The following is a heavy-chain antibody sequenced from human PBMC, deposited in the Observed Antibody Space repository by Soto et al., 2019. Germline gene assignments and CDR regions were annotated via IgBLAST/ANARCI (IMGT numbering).Heavy chain of an antibody. J-gene: IGHJ5*02. V-gene: IGHV1-18*01. CDR3: ARDRPVLLWFGDHKTPYNWFDP. CDR2: ISAYNGNT. CDR1: GYTFTSYG. Sequence: ASVKVSFKASGYTFTSYGISWVRQAPGQGLEWMGWISAYNGNTNYAQKLQGSVTMTTDTSTSTAYMELRSLRSDDTAVYYCARDRPVLLWFGDHKTPYNWFDPWGQGTLVTVSS. D-gene: IGHD3-10*01.